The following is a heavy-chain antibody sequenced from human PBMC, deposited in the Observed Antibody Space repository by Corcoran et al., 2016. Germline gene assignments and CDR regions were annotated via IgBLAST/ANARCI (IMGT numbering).Heavy chain of an antibody. D-gene: IGHD3-22*01. Sequence: QLQQWGAGLLKPSETLSLTCAVYGGSFSGYYWSWIRQPPGKGLEWIGEINHSGSTNYNPSLKSRVTISVDTSKNQFSLTLSSVTAADTAVYYCARGTGTMIVVAAFDYWGQGTLVTVSS. V-gene: IGHV4-34*01. CDR3: ARGTGTMIVVAAFDY. CDR1: GGSFSGYY. CDR2: INHSGST. J-gene: IGHJ4*02.